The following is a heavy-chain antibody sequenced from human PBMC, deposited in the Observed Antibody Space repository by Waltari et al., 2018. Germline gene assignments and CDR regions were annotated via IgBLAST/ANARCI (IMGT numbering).Heavy chain of an antibody. D-gene: IGHD3-10*01. CDR3: ATGRSGSWRYFDY. CDR2: ISGSVGHI. CDR1: GFNFNSYS. V-gene: IGHV3-21*01. Sequence: EVQLVESGGGLVKPGGSLRLSCAASGFNFNSYSMNWVRQARGKGLEWVAYISGSVGHIYYADSLKGRFTISRDIAKRSLYLAMNSLTKEDTAVYYCATGRSGSWRYFDYWGRGTLVTVSS. J-gene: IGHJ4*02.